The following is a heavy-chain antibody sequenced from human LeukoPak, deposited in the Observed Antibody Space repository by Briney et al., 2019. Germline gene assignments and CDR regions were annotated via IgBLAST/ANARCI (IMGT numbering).Heavy chain of an antibody. CDR1: DNTFSGIA. J-gene: IGHJ3*02. CDR3: AREEWCSGGGCYLNAFDI. CDR2: FSPYSGKT. D-gene: IGHD2-15*01. Sequence: ASVKVSCKASDNTFSGIAIIWVRQAPGQGLEWMAYFSPYSGKTKYVQKIQGRVTVTTDPTTSTSYLELRSLTSDDTAVYYCAREEWCSGGGCYLNAFDIWGQGTMVTVSS. V-gene: IGHV1-18*01.